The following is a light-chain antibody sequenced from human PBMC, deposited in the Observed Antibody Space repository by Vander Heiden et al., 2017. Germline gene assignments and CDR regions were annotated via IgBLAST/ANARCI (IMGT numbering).Light chain of an antibody. J-gene: IGLJ1*01. V-gene: IGLV2-14*01. CDR2: DVS. CDR3: SSYTSSSTLPYV. CDR1: SSDVGGYNY. Sequence: QSALTQPASVSGSPGQSSTISCTGTSSDVGGYNYVSWYQQHPGKAPKLMIYDVSNRPSGVSKRFSGSKSGNTASLTISGLQAEDEADYYCSSYTSSSTLPYVFGTGTKVTVL.